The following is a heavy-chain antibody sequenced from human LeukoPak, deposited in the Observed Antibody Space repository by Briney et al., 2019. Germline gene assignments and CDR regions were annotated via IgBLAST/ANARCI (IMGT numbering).Heavy chain of an antibody. Sequence: GGSLRLSCAASGFSFSSYAMTWVRQAPGKGLEWVSVVSGSGDTTYYADSVKGRFTISRDNSKNTLYLQMNSLRAEDTAKYYCAKVGSKWYYFDCWGQGTLVTVSS. CDR1: GFSFSSYA. J-gene: IGHJ4*02. V-gene: IGHV3-23*01. CDR3: AKVGSKWYYFDC. D-gene: IGHD3-10*01. CDR2: VSGSGDTT.